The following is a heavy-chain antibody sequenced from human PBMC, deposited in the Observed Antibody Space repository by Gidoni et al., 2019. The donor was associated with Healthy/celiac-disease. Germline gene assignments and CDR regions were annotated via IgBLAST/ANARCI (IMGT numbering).Heavy chain of an antibody. Sequence: QLQLQESGPGLVKPSETLSLTCTVSGGPISSSSYYWGWLRQPPGKGLEWIGSIYYSGSTYYNPSLKSRVTISVDTSKNQFSLKLSSVTAADTAVYYCARGGVAASYAFDIWGQGTMVTVSS. J-gene: IGHJ3*02. CDR3: ARGGVAASYAFDI. CDR2: IYYSGST. D-gene: IGHD2-15*01. V-gene: IGHV4-39*01. CDR1: GGPISSSSYY.